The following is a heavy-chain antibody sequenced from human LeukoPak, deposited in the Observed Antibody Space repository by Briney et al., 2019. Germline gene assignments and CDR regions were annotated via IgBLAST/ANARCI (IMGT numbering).Heavy chain of an antibody. CDR2: IYHSGST. V-gene: IGHV4-30-4*01. J-gene: IGHJ4*02. Sequence: SETLSLTCTVSGGSINSGDYYWSWIRQPPGKGLEWIGYIYHSGSTYYNPSLKSRVSIPVDTSKDQFSLKLSSVTAADTAVYYCARDNGYDKLDYWGQGTLVTVSS. D-gene: IGHD5-12*01. CDR3: ARDNGYDKLDY. CDR1: GGSINSGDYY.